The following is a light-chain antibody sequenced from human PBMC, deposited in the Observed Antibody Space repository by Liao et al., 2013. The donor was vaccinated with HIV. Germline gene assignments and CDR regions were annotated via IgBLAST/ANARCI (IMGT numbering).Light chain of an antibody. V-gene: IGLV3-25*02. J-gene: IGLJ3*02. CDR1: ALPKQY. CDR3: QVWDSSSDHWV. Sequence: SYELTQPPSVSVSPGQTARITCSGDALPKQYAYWYQQKPGQAPVLVIYRDNERPSGIPERFSGSNSGNTATLTISRVEAGDEADYYCQVWDSSSDHWVFGGGTKLTVL. CDR2: RDN.